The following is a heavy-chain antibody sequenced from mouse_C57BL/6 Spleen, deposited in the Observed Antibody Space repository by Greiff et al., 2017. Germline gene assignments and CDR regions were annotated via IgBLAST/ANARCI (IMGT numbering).Heavy chain of an antibody. CDR2: IYPNSGGT. D-gene: IGHD1-1*02. V-gene: IGHV1-72*01. J-gene: IGHJ4*01. CDR3: ARRWYDSIDYAMDY. CDR1: GYTFTSYW. Sequence: QVQLQQPGAELVRPGASVKLSCKASGYTFTSYWMHWVKQRPGRGLEWIGRIYPNSGGTNYNEKFKGKATLTVDKSSSTAYMQLSSLTSEDSAVYYCARRWYDSIDYAMDYWGQGTSVTVSS.